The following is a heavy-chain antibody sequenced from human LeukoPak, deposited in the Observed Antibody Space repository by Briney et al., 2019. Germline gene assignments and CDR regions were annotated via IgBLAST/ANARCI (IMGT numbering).Heavy chain of an antibody. V-gene: IGHV4-30-2*01. Sequence: PSQTLSLTCAVSGGSISSGGYSWSWIRQPPGKGLEWIGYIYHSGSTYYNPSLKSRVTISVDRSKNQSSLKLSSVTAADTAVYYCARGYFGLFDYWGQGTLVTVSS. CDR1: GGSISSGGYS. CDR3: ARGYFGLFDY. J-gene: IGHJ4*02. CDR2: IYHSGST. D-gene: IGHD3-9*01.